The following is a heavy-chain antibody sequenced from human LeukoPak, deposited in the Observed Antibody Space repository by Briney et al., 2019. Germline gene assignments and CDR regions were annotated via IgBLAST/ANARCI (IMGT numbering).Heavy chain of an antibody. CDR2: IKQDGSEK. J-gene: IGHJ4*02. CDR3: AREGRAYDILTGYYKWEYYFDY. D-gene: IGHD3-9*01. Sequence: GGSLRLSCAVSGFTFSSDWMSWARQAPGKGRGWVANIKQDGSEKYYVDSVKGRFTISRDNAKNSLYLQMNRLRAADTAVYYCAREGRAYDILTGYYKWEYYFDYWGQGTLVTVSS. V-gene: IGHV3-7*03. CDR1: GFTFSSDW.